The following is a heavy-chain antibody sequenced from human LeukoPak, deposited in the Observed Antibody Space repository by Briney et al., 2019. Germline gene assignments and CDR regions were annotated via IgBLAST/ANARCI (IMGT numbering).Heavy chain of an antibody. CDR3: AKDKIVGAIFRFDY. Sequence: PGGSLRLSSAASGFTFSSYAMSWVRQAPGKGLEWVSGISGSGGSTDYADSVKGRFTISRDNSKNTLYLQMNSLRAEDTAVYYCAKDKIVGAIFRFDYWGQGTLVTVSS. J-gene: IGHJ4*02. CDR2: ISGSGGST. CDR1: GFTFSSYA. D-gene: IGHD1-26*01. V-gene: IGHV3-23*01.